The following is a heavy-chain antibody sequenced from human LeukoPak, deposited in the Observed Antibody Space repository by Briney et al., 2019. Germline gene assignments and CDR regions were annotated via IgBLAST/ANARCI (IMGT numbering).Heavy chain of an antibody. J-gene: IGHJ4*02. CDR2: IKDKTDGGTT. Sequence: GSLRLSCAASGLTFSNAWLTWVRQAPGKGLEWVGRIKDKTDGGTTDYAAPVKGRFTISRDDSNNTLYLQMNSLSTEDTAVYYCATLVYTSTWYLDYWGQGTLVTVSS. V-gene: IGHV3-15*01. D-gene: IGHD6-13*01. CDR1: GLTFSNAW. CDR3: ATLVYTSTWYLDY.